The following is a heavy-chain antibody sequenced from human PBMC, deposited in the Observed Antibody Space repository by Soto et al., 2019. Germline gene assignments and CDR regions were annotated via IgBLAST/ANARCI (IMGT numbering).Heavy chain of an antibody. CDR3: ARGIRNYYGMDV. D-gene: IGHD5-18*01. CDR2: IKYDGSNT. J-gene: IGHJ6*02. V-gene: IGHV3-74*01. Sequence: GGSLRLSCAASGFTFSSYWMHWVRQAPGKGLVWVSRIKYDGSNTNYADSVRGRFSISRDNAENTVYLQINSLRAEDTAIYYCARGIRNYYGMDVWGQGTTVTVS. CDR1: GFTFSSYW.